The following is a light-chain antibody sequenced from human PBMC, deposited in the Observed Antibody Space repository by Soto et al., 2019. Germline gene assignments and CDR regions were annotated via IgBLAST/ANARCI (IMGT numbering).Light chain of an antibody. CDR3: QQYNSYSEA. J-gene: IGKJ1*01. CDR1: QGISSY. V-gene: IGKV1-9*01. Sequence: DIQLTQSPSFLSASVGDRVTITCRASQGISSYLAWYQQKPGKAPKLLIYAASTLQSGVPSRFSGSGSGTEFTLTISTLQPDDVATYYCQQYNSYSEAFGQGTKVDIK. CDR2: AAS.